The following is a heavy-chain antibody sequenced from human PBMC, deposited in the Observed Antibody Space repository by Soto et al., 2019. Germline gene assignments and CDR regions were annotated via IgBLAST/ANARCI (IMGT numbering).Heavy chain of an antibody. V-gene: IGHV4-59*01. Sequence: SETLSLTCTVSGGSMRNYFWTWIRQPPGKGLEWIGYIHYSGTTSFFPSYNPSLRSRVTISEDTSKNQFSLKLLSVTTADTAVYFCAAGEASSRNLAPYYLDFWGQGTLVTVS. CDR1: GGSMRNYF. CDR2: IHYSGTT. J-gene: IGHJ4*02. D-gene: IGHD6-13*01. CDR3: AAGEASSRNLAPYYLDF.